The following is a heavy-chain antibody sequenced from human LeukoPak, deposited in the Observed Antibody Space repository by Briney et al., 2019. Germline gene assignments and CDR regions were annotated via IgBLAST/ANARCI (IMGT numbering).Heavy chain of an antibody. CDR1: GGSFHGYH. CDR3: ASYGDSSGYSFDY. CDR2: INHSGST. D-gene: IGHD3-22*01. Sequence: SETLSLTCAVEGGSFHGYHWSWVRQPTGQGLEWIGEINHSGSTNYNPSLKSRVTISVDTSKNQSSLKLSSVTAADTAVYYCASYGDSSGYSFDYWGQGTLVTVSS. J-gene: IGHJ4*02. V-gene: IGHV4-34*01.